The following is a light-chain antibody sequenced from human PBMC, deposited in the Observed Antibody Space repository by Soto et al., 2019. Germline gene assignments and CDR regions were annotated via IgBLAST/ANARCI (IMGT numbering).Light chain of an antibody. V-gene: IGLV1-40*01. CDR3: QSYDSRLSGSDYV. CDR1: SSNIGAGYD. Sequence: QSALTQPPSVSGAPGQRVTISCTGSSSNIGAGYDVHWYQQLPGTAPKLLIYGNSNRPSGVPDRFSGSKSGTSASLAITGLQAEDEAVYYCQSYDSRLSGSDYVFGTGNKVTVL. CDR2: GNS. J-gene: IGLJ1*01.